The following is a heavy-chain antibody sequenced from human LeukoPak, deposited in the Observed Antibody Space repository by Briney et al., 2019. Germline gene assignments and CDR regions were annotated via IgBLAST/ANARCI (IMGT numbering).Heavy chain of an antibody. CDR3: ARQSTADV. V-gene: IGHV4-39*01. CDR2: IYYSGST. CDR1: GGSISSSSYY. D-gene: IGHD2-2*01. J-gene: IGHJ6*04. Sequence: SETLSLTCTVSGGSISSSSYYWGWIRQPPGKGLEWIGGIYYSGSTYYNPSLKSRVTISVDTSKNQFSLKLSSVTAADTAVYYCARQSTADVWGKGTTVTVSS.